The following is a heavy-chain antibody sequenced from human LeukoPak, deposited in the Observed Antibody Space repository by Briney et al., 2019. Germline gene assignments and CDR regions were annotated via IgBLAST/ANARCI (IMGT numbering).Heavy chain of an antibody. CDR1: GFTFGDYA. D-gene: IGHD2-2*01. CDR2: IRSKVYGGTS. Sequence: GRSLRLSCTASGFTFGDYAMSWVRQAPGKGLEWVGFIRSKVYGGTSEYAASVKGRFTISRDDSKSIAYLQMNSLKTEDTAVYYCTRGSRYCGSTSCPYYYMDVWGKGTTVTVSS. V-gene: IGHV3-49*04. CDR3: TRGSRYCGSTSCPYYYMDV. J-gene: IGHJ6*03.